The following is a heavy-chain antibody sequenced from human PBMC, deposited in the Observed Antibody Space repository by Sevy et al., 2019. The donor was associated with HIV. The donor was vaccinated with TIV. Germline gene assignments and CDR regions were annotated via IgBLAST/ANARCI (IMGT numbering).Heavy chain of an antibody. CDR3: AREWGGGYEPTRHAFYI. CDR1: GYTFTSYY. J-gene: IGHJ3*02. V-gene: IGHV1-46*01. Sequence: ASVKVSCKASGYTFTSYYMHWVRQAPGQGLEWMGIINPSGGSTSYAQKFQGRVTMTRDTSTSTVYMERSSLRSEDTAVYYCAREWGGGYEPTRHAFYIWGQGTMVTVSS. CDR2: INPSGGST. D-gene: IGHD5-12*01.